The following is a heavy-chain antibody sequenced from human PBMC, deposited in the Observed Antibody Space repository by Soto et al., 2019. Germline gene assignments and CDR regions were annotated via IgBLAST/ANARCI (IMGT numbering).Heavy chain of an antibody. CDR3: AREYAAAGYYYYYGMDV. CDR2: ISAYNGNT. Sequence: QFQLVQSGAEVKKPGASVKVSYKASGYTFTSYGISWVRQAPGQGLEWMGWISAYNGNTNYAQKLQGRVTMTTDTSTSTAYMELRSLRSDDTAVYYCAREYAAAGYYYYYGMDVWGQGTTVTVSS. CDR1: GYTFTSYG. J-gene: IGHJ6*02. V-gene: IGHV1-18*04. D-gene: IGHD6-13*01.